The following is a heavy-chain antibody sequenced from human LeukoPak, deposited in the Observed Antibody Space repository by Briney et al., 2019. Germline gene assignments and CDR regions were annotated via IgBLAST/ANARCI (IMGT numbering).Heavy chain of an antibody. Sequence: GGSLRLSCAASVFTFSSYAMHWVRQAPGKGLEWVAVISYDGSNKYYADSVKGRFTISRDNSKNTLYLQMNSMRAEDTAVYYCARALNSGSYYDYWGQGTLVTVSS. J-gene: IGHJ4*02. CDR3: ARALNSGSYYDY. D-gene: IGHD1-26*01. V-gene: IGHV3-30-3*01. CDR2: ISYDGSNK. CDR1: VFTFSSYA.